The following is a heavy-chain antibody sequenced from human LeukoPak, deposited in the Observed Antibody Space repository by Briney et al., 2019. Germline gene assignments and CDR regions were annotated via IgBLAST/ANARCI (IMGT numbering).Heavy chain of an antibody. V-gene: IGHV3-30-3*01. CDR2: ISYDGSNK. Sequence: GGSLRLSCAASGFTFSSYAMHWVRQAPGKGLEWVAVISYDGSNKYYADSVKGRFTISRDNSKNTLYLQMNSLRAEDTAVYYCARDALYSSSSTGGLDYWGQGTLVTVSS. D-gene: IGHD6-6*01. J-gene: IGHJ4*02. CDR1: GFTFSSYA. CDR3: ARDALYSSSSTGGLDY.